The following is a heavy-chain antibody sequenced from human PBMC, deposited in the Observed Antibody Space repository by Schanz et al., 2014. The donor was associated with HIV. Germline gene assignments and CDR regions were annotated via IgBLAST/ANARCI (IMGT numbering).Heavy chain of an antibody. V-gene: IGHV3-23*04. Sequence: EVQLVESGGGLVKPGRSLRLSCAVSGFTITSYGMSWVRQAPGKGLEWVSTISAGVGTASYADSVKGRFTISRDNSKKMLFLQMNRLRAEDTAVYYCAIRTPMISFGAFDIWGRGTMVTVSS. CDR2: ISAGVGTA. CDR3: AIRTPMISFGAFDI. D-gene: IGHD3-16*01. J-gene: IGHJ3*02. CDR1: GFTITSYG.